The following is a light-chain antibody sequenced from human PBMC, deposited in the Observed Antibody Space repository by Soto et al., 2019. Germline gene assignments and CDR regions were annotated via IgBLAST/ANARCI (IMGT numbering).Light chain of an antibody. Sequence: DIQMTQSPSTLSASVGDRVTITCRASQSISSWLAWYQQKLGRAPRLLIYDASSLESGVPSRFSGSGYGTEFTLTISSLQPDDFATYYCQQYNIYSSLTFGGGTKVEIK. J-gene: IGKJ4*01. CDR1: QSISSW. CDR2: DAS. V-gene: IGKV1-5*01. CDR3: QQYNIYSSLT.